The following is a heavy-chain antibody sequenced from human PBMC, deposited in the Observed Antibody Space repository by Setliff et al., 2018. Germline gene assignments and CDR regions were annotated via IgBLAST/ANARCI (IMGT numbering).Heavy chain of an antibody. D-gene: IGHD2-2*01. J-gene: IGHJ3*02. Sequence: ASVKVSCKTSGYNFITFGISWVRQAPGQRLEWMGWINAGNGNTKCSQNFQGRVTITRGTSASTAYVELSSLRSEDTAVYYCAREVLPLVREEAFYIWGQGTMVTVSS. CDR3: AREVLPLVREEAFYI. CDR1: GYNFITFG. V-gene: IGHV1-3*01. CDR2: INAGNGNT.